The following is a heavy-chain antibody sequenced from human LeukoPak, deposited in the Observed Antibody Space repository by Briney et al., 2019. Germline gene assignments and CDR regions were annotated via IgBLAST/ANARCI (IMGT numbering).Heavy chain of an antibody. Sequence: GGSLRLSCAASGFRFRDYWMDWLRQAPGMGLEWVASIKPDGSQRDYVDSVKGRFTISRDNAQNSLYLQMNSLRAEDTAVYYCAKTDDPGRSIAVAGVGFDPWGQGTLVTVSS. CDR3: AKTDDPGRSIAVAGVGFDP. V-gene: IGHV3-7*01. J-gene: IGHJ5*02. CDR2: IKPDGSQR. D-gene: IGHD6-19*01. CDR1: GFRFRDYW.